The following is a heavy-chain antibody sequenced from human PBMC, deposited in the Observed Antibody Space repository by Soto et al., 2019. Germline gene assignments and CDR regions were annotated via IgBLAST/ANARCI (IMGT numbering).Heavy chain of an antibody. CDR1: GFTFSSYA. Sequence: GGSLRLSCAASGFTFSSYAMSWVRQAPGKGLEWVSAISGSGGSTYYADSVKGRFTISRDNSKNTLYLQMNSLRAEDTAVYYCAKSDYDILTGQVPIDYWGQGTLVTVSS. D-gene: IGHD3-9*01. J-gene: IGHJ4*02. CDR3: AKSDYDILTGQVPIDY. CDR2: ISGSGGST. V-gene: IGHV3-23*01.